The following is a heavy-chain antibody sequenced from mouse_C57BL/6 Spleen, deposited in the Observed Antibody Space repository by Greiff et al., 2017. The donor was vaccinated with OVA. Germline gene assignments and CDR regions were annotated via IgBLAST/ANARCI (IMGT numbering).Heavy chain of an antibody. CDR3: AREGDYDGAWFAY. CDR1: GYTFTSYW. Sequence: VQLQQPGAELVRPGSSVKLSCKASGYTFTSYWMHWVKQRPIQGLEWIGNIDPSDSETHYNQKVKDKATLTVDKSSSTAYLQLSSLTSEDSAVYYCAREGDYDGAWFAYWGQGTLVTVSA. J-gene: IGHJ3*01. CDR2: IDPSDSET. V-gene: IGHV1-52*01. D-gene: IGHD2-4*01.